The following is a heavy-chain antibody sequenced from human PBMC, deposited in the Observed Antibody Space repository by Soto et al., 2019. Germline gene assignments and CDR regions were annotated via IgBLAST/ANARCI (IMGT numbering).Heavy chain of an antibody. D-gene: IGHD6-13*01. CDR1: GGIFSDFS. Sequence: QVQLVQSGAEVKKPGSSLMVSCKASGGIFSDFSFSWVRQAPGQGLEWMGGIMPIFGGPDYAQRFRGRVTITADEVTRTAFMELRGLTSEDTATYYCASSLRMPGIGNYYYGMDVWGQGTTVTVSS. J-gene: IGHJ6*02. CDR3: ASSLRMPGIGNYYYGMDV. V-gene: IGHV1-69*12. CDR2: IMPIFGGP.